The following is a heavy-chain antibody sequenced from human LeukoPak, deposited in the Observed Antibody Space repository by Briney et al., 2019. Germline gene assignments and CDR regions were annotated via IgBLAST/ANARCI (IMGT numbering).Heavy chain of an antibody. D-gene: IGHD3-10*01. CDR3: ARSPSMVRGVIGNWFDP. J-gene: IGHJ5*02. V-gene: IGHV3-64*01. CDR1: GFTFSSYA. CDR2: ISSNGGST. Sequence: GGSLRLSCAASGFTFSSYAMHWVRQAPGKGLEYVSAISSNGGSTYYANSVEGRFTISRDNSKNTLYLQMGSLRAEDMAVYYCARSPSMVRGVIGNWFDPWGQGTLVTVSS.